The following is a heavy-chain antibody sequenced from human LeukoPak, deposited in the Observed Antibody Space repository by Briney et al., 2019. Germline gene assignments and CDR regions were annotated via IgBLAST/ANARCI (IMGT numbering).Heavy chain of an antibody. CDR2: IQPDGTGK. D-gene: IGHD3-9*01. CDR3: ARWNYDSLTGYYIDY. V-gene: IGHV3-7*01. CDR1: GFTFGSHW. J-gene: IGHJ4*02. Sequence: GGSLRLSCAASGFTFGSHWMTWVRQAPGMGLEWVANIQPDGTGKEFVGSAKGRFSIPRDNAENSLYLQMNSLRAEDTAVYYCARWNYDSLTGYYIDYWGQGTLVAVSS.